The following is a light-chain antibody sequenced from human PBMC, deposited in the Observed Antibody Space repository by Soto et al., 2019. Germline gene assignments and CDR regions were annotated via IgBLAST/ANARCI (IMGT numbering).Light chain of an antibody. J-gene: IGKJ2*01. CDR2: GAS. Sequence: EIVMTQSPATLSVSPGERVTLSCRASQSLTRNLAWYQQKPGQAPRLIMYGASNRATGIPDRFTGRGSGTDFTLTISRLDPEDFAVYYCHHYGGSQYTFGQGTKLEI. CDR1: QSLTRN. V-gene: IGKV3-20*01. CDR3: HHYGGSQYT.